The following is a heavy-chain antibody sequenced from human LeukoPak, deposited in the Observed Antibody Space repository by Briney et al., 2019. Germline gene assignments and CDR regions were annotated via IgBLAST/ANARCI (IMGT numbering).Heavy chain of an antibody. V-gene: IGHV4-61*01. J-gene: IGHJ4*02. CDR1: GGSVSSGSYY. CDR3: ARGEMATISIDY. D-gene: IGHD5-24*01. CDR2: IYYSGST. Sequence: SETLSLTCTVSGGSVSSGSYYWSWIRQPPGKGLEWIGYIYYSGSTNYNPSLKSRVTISVDTAKNQFSLKLSSVTAADTAVYYCARGEMATISIDYWGQGTLVTVSS.